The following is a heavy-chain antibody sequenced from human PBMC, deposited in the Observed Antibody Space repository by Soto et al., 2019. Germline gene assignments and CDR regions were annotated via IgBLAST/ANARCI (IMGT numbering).Heavy chain of an antibody. J-gene: IGHJ6*02. D-gene: IGHD2-21*01. CDR1: GGTFTTHG. CDR2: ACPTFAIT. CDR3: ATGKLGTTMVVGGAPEYIYNMNV. Sequence: QVQVVQSGPGWTTPGSAGTVSCQTSGGTFTTHGISWVRKAPGQGLGGMEGACPTFAITPYSQNSKDRVPMTADEPTGTAYMGLRNRRSEDTGVYYCATGKLGTTMVVGGAPEYIYNMNVWGHGTAVTVSS. V-gene: IGHV1-69*18.